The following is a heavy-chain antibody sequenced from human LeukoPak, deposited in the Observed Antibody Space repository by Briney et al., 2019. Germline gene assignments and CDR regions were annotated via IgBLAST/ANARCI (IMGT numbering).Heavy chain of an antibody. CDR2: ISSSSSYI. CDR3: ARVEGPNLVGY. D-gene: IGHD1-26*01. J-gene: IGHJ4*02. V-gene: IGHV3-21*01. CDR1: GFTFSSYS. Sequence: PGGSLRPSCAASGFTFSSYSMNWVRQAPGKGLEWVSSISSSSSYIYYADSVKGRFTISRDNAKNSLYLQMNSLRAEDTAVYYCARVEGPNLVGYWGQGTLVTVSS.